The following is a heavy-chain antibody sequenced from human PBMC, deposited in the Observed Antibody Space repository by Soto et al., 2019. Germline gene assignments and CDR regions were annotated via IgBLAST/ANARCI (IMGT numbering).Heavy chain of an antibody. J-gene: IGHJ4*02. Sequence: EVQLVESGGGLVQPGGSLRLSCAASGFTFSSYWMSWVRQAPGKGLEWVANIKQDGSEKYYVDSVKGRFTISRDNAKNPLHLQLKSLIAEDTAVYYCARAIRYCSCGSWAVLCYYFDYWGQGTLVTVSS. CDR3: ARAIRYCSCGSWAVLCYYFDY. V-gene: IGHV3-7*01. CDR1: GFTFSSYW. D-gene: IGHD2-15*01. CDR2: IKQDGSEK.